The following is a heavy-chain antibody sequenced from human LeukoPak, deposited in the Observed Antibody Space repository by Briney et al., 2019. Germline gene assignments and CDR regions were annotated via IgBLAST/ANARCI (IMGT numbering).Heavy chain of an antibody. V-gene: IGHV3-15*01. CDR2: IKSKTDGGTT. J-gene: IGHJ4*02. CDR1: GFTFSNAW. Sequence: GGSLGLSCAASGFTFSNAWMSWVRQAPGKGLEWVGRIKSKTDGGTTDYDASVKGRFTISRDDSKNTLYLQMNSLKTEDTAVYYCTTVFSGTQGGYYFDYWGQGTLVTVSS. CDR3: TTVFSGTQGGYYFDY. D-gene: IGHD1-7*01.